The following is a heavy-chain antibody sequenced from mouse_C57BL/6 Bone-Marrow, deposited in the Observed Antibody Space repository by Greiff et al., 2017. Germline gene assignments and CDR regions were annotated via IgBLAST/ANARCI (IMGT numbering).Heavy chain of an antibody. CDR2: IDPEDGET. J-gene: IGHJ2*01. CDR3: ARTFYGSDPLDY. Sequence: VQLQQSGAELVKPGASVKLSCTASGFNIKDYYMHWVKQRTEQGLEWIGRIDPEDGETKYAPKFRGKATITADTSSNTAYLQLSSLTSEDTAVYYCARTFYGSDPLDYWGQGTTLTVSS. V-gene: IGHV14-2*01. CDR1: GFNIKDYY. D-gene: IGHD1-1*01.